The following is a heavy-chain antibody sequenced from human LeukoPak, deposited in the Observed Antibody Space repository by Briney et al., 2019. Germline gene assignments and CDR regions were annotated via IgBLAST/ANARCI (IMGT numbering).Heavy chain of an antibody. V-gene: IGHV4-4*07. D-gene: IGHD1-26*01. CDR2: IYPRGST. CDR3: ASTGGSFFEYYFDY. Sequence: SETLSLTCTVSGGSISNYYWSWIRQPAGKGLEWIGRIYPRGSTNHNPSLKSRVTMSVDTSKNQFSLKLSSVTAADTAIYYCASTGGSFFEYYFDYWGQGTLVTVSS. J-gene: IGHJ4*02. CDR1: GGSISNYY.